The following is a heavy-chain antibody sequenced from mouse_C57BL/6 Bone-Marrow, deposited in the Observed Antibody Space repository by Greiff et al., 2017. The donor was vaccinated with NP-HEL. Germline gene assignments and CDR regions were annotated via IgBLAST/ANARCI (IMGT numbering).Heavy chain of an antibody. CDR3: ARDDYFDY. CDR1: GFTFSSYS. CDR2: ISDGGSDT. V-gene: IGHV5-4*01. J-gene: IGHJ2*01. Sequence: LVESGGGGGKTGGSLRLSCAASGFTFSSYSMSWVRQTPEKRLEWVATISDGGSDTYYPDNVKGRFTISRDNAKNNLYLQMSHLKSEDTALYYCARDDYFDYWGQGTTLTVSS.